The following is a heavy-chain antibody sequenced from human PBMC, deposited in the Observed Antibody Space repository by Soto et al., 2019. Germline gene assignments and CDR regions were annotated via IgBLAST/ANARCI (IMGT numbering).Heavy chain of an antibody. CDR2: IFYNGDT. D-gene: IGHD5-18*01. V-gene: IGHV4-39*01. J-gene: IGHJ4*02. Sequence: SETLSLTCTVSGGSIDSSTYYWGWIRQPPGKGLEWIGSIFYNGDTFYNPSLKSRITISVDTSKNQFSLKLSSVTAADTAVYYWARGRGNSNGLVPWGQGTRSTSPQ. CDR1: GGSIDSSTYY. CDR3: ARGRGNSNGLVP.